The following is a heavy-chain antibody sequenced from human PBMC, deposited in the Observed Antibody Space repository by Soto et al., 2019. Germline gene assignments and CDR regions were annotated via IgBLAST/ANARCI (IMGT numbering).Heavy chain of an antibody. D-gene: IGHD1-26*01. CDR1: EFAFSGDW. CDR3: VRDDFGLGLDY. J-gene: IGHJ4*02. Sequence: GGSLRLSFVAAEFAFSGDWMHWVRRTPGQGLVWISHTDIDGSFTTYAESVKGRFTISRDNAKNTLFLQMNSLRAEDTAVYYCVRDDFGLGLDYWGLGTLVTVPQ. CDR2: TDIDGSFT. V-gene: IGHV3-74*01.